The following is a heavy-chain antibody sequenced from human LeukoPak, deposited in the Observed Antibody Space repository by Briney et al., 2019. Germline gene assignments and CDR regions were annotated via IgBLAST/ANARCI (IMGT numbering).Heavy chain of an antibody. CDR2: ISSSSSYI. CDR1: GFTFSSYS. D-gene: IGHD4-17*01. V-gene: IGHV3-21*01. Sequence: GGSPRLSCAASGFTFSSYSMNWVRQAPGKGLEWVSSISSSSSYIYYADSVKGRFTISRDNAKNSLYLQMNSLRAEDTAVYYCARDLTTVTDYYGMDVWGQGTTVTVSS. J-gene: IGHJ6*02. CDR3: ARDLTTVTDYYGMDV.